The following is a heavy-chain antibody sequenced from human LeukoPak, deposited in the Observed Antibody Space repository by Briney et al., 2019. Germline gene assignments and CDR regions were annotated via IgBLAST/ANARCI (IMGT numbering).Heavy chain of an antibody. CDR3: ARSESVAGRLVPFDH. Sequence: PGGSLRLSCAASGFTFSSYWMSWVRQAPGKGLEWVANIKQDGSEKYYVDSAKGRFTISRDNAKNSLYLQMNSLRAEDTAVYYCARSESVAGRLVPFDHWGQGTLVTVSS. CDR2: IKQDGSEK. J-gene: IGHJ4*02. D-gene: IGHD6-6*01. V-gene: IGHV3-7*01. CDR1: GFTFSSYW.